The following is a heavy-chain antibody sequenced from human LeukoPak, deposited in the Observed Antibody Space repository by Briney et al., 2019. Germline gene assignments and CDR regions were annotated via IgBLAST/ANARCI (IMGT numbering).Heavy chain of an antibody. J-gene: IGHJ4*02. CDR2: IYYSGST. CDR3: VRLPLVRDVFRGDY. V-gene: IGHV4-39*01. Sequence: SETLSLTCTVSGDSISSSSYYWGWIRQPPGKGLEWIGSIYYSGSTYYNPSLKSRVTISLDTSKNQFSLKLSSLTAADTAVYYCVRLPLVRDVFRGDYWGQGTLVTVSS. D-gene: IGHD3-16*01. CDR1: GDSISSSSYY.